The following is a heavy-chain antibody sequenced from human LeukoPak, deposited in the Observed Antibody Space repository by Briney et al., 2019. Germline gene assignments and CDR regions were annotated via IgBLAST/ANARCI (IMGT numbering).Heavy chain of an antibody. CDR3: ASEWQLVGPPVSRVAWGFDP. V-gene: IGHV1-2*02. CDR2: INPNSGGT. CDR1: GYTFTGYY. Sequence: EASVKVSCKASGYTFTGYYMHWVRQAPGQGLEWMGWINPNSGGTNYAQKFQGRVTMTRDTSISTAYMELSRLRSDDTAVYYCASEWQLVGPPVSRVAWGFDPWGQGTLVTVSS. J-gene: IGHJ5*02. D-gene: IGHD6-6*01.